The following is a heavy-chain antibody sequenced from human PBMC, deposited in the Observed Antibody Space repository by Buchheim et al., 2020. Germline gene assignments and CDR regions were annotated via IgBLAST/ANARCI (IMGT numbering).Heavy chain of an antibody. CDR2: ISGDGGAK. Sequence: DVQLVESGGGLVQPGGSLRLSCAASGFTFSDYYLTWVRQAPGKGLECVANISGDGGAKYDVDSLRGRFTISRDNAENSLYLHMNSLRVEDTAVYYCARHYTDYYYAMEVLGPGTT. D-gene: IGHD3-10*01. V-gene: IGHV3-7*01. J-gene: IGHJ6*01. CDR3: ARHYTDYYYAMEV. CDR1: GFTFSDYY.